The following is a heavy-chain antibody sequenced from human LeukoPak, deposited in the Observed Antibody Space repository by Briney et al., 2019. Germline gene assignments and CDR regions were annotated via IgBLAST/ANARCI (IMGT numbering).Heavy chain of an antibody. J-gene: IGHJ4*02. V-gene: IGHV3-23*01. CDR1: GFTFNNYA. Sequence: GGSLRLSCAASGFTFNNYAMNWVRQAPGKGLEWVSHISPSGDSTYYADSVKGRFTIPRDSSKNTLSLQMNSLRAEDTAVYYCAKIPKGGYFDYWGQGTLVTVSS. CDR3: AKIPKGGYFDY. CDR2: ISPSGDST. D-gene: IGHD2-2*01.